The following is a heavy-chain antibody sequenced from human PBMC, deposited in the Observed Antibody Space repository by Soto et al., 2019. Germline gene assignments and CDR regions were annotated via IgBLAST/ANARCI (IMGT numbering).Heavy chain of an antibody. Sequence: EVQLLESGGGLVQPGGSLRLSCAASGFTFSSYAMSWVRQAPWKGLEWVSAISGSGGSTYYADSVKGRFTISRDNSKTKMYLQMNSLRAEDTAVYYCANEYSSGWYDAFDIWGQGTMVTVSS. V-gene: IGHV3-23*01. CDR1: GFTFSSYA. J-gene: IGHJ3*02. CDR3: ANEYSSGWYDAFDI. CDR2: ISGSGGST. D-gene: IGHD6-19*01.